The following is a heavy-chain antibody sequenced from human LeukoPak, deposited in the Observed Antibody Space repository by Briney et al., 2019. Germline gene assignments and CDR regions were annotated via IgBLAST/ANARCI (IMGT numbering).Heavy chain of an antibody. CDR1: GGSISSGSYY. J-gene: IGHJ5*02. CDR2: IYTSGST. V-gene: IGHV4-61*02. Sequence: PSETLSLTCTVSGGSISSGSYYWSWIRQPAGKGLEWIGRIYTSGSTNYNPSLKSRVTISVDTSKNQFSLKLSSVTAADTAVYYCAREMDTVNWFDPWGQGTLVTVSS. CDR3: AREMDTVNWFDP. D-gene: IGHD4-17*01.